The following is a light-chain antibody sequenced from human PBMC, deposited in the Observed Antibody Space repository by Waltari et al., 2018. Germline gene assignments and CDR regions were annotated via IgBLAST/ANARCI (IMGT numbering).Light chain of an antibody. CDR1: QSVLHNSKNKNS. CDR3: QQYYDTPVT. Sequence: DIVMTQSPDSLAVSLGERAPINCKSSQSVLHNSKNKNSLAWYPHKPGQPPKLLIYWASTREAGVPDRFSGSGSGTDFTLTSSSLQAEDVAFYYCQQYYDTPVTFGPGTKVDIK. J-gene: IGKJ3*01. CDR2: WAS. V-gene: IGKV4-1*01.